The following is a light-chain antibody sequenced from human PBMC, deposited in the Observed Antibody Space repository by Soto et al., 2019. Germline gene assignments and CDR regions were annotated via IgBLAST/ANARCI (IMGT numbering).Light chain of an antibody. CDR2: EVS. V-gene: IGLV2-14*01. CDR3: SSYTSSSPWV. Sequence: QSALTQPASVSGSPGQSITVSCTGTSSDVGTYNYVSWFQHHPGTAPKLMIYEVSNRPSGVSNRFSGSKSGNTASLTISGLQAEDEADYYCSSYTSSSPWVFGGGTQLTVL. J-gene: IGLJ3*02. CDR1: SSDVGTYNY.